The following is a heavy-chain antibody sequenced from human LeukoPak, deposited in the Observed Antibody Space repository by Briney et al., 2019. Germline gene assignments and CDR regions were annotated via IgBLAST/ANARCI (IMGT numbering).Heavy chain of an antibody. J-gene: IGHJ4*02. CDR2: INHSGST. CDR1: GGSFSGYY. Sequence: PSETLSLTCAVYGGSFSGYYWSWIRQPPGKGLEWIGEINHSGSTNYNPSLKSRVTISVDTSKNQFSLKLSSVTAADTAVYYCARGGYYDSSGYYEQWGQGTLVTVSS. D-gene: IGHD3-22*01. CDR3: ARGGYYDSSGYYEQ. V-gene: IGHV4-34*01.